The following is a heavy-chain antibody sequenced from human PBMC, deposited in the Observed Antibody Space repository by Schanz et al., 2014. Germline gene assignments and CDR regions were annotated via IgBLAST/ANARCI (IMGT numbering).Heavy chain of an antibody. J-gene: IGHJ4*02. Sequence: EVQLLESGGTVVQPGGSLRVSCAASGFVFRTFAMYWVRQAPGKGLEWVSAITGSGSKTYYADSVKGRFTIARDNSKSTLFLQMDSLRVEDTAAYYCMAIGRNTSHCFDHWGQGTLVTVSS. CDR2: ITGSGSKT. V-gene: IGHV3-23*01. CDR3: MAIGRNTSHCFDH. D-gene: IGHD1-1*01. CDR1: GFVFRTFA.